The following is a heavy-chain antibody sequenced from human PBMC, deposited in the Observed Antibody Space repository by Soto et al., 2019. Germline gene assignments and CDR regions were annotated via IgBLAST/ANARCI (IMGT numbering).Heavy chain of an antibody. CDR2: INPNGGNT. J-gene: IGHJ4*01. CDR1: GYTFASHY. V-gene: IGHV1-46*01. CDR3: GRDTSGLDY. Sequence: ASVNVSCKASGYTFASHYIHWVRQAPGQGLELMGVINPNGGNTRYAQRFQDRLTLTTXXXXNXMYLDLSSLSSDDTAVYYCGRDTSGLDYWG.